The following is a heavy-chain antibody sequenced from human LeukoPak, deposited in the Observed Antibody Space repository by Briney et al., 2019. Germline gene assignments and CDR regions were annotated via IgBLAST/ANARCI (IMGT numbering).Heavy chain of an antibody. V-gene: IGHV5-51*01. CDR3: ARRYCSSTSSNPYFFDY. CDR1: GKTFPNYD. D-gene: IGHD2-2*01. CDR2: IAPSDSEA. Sequence: GESLKFSCKGSGKTFPNYDIGWVRQTPGKGLEWMGSIAPSDSEARNSPSFQGQVTISADKSISTAYLRWSSLKASDTAMYYCARRYCSSTSSNPYFFDYWGQGTLVTVSS. J-gene: IGHJ4*02.